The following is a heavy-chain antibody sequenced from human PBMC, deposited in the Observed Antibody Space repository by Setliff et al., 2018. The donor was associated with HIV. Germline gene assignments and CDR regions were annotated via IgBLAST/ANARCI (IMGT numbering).Heavy chain of an antibody. J-gene: IGHJ6*03. D-gene: IGHD2-2*01. V-gene: IGHV4-61*09. CDR1: GDSISSGSYY. CDR2: IHTTGST. CDR3: ARGVNTGGYHYYYYYMDV. Sequence: SETLSLTCSVSGDSISSGSYYWSWIRLPAGKGLEWIGQIHTTGSTNYNPSLKSRVTISMDTSKNQFSLNLNSVTATDTAVYYCARGVNTGGYHYYYYYMDVWGKGTTVTVSS.